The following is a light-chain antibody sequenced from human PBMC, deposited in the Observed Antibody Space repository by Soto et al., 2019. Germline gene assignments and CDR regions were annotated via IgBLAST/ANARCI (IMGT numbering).Light chain of an antibody. CDR2: GAS. CDR3: QQYDSTPPT. CDR1: QSVNSNY. Sequence: EIVLTQSPGTLSLSPGDRATLSCRASQSVNSNYLAWYQRKPGQAPRLLIYGASNRATDIPYRFSASGSGTYFTLNITRLEAADFAEYYCQQYDSTPPTCGQGTKVEVK. J-gene: IGKJ1*01. V-gene: IGKV3-20*01.